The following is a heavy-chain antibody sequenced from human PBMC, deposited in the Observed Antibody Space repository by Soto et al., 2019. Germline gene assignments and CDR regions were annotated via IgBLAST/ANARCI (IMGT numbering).Heavy chain of an antibody. CDR3: AIGYCTNGVCYEYYFDY. V-gene: IGHV5-51*01. CDR1: GYSFTSYW. Sequence: GESLKISCKGSGYSFTSYWIGWVRQMPGKGLEWMGIIYPGDSDTRYSPSFQGQVTISADKSISTAYLQWGSLKASDTAMYYCAIGYCTNGVCYEYYFDYWGQGTLVTVSS. D-gene: IGHD2-8*01. J-gene: IGHJ4*02. CDR2: IYPGDSDT.